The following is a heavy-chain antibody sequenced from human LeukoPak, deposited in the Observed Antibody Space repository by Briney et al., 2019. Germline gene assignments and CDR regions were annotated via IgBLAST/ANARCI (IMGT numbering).Heavy chain of an antibody. CDR1: GGSLSGYY. J-gene: IGHJ5*02. D-gene: IGHD3-10*01. CDR3: ARDSGTTGEVKFDP. CDR2: IYTSGST. V-gene: IGHV4-4*07. Sequence: SETLSLTCVVYGGSLSGYYWSWIRQPAGKGLEWIGRIYTSGSTTYNPSLKSRVTMSVDTSKNQFSLKLSSVTAADTAVYYCARDSGTTGEVKFDPWGQGTLVTVSS.